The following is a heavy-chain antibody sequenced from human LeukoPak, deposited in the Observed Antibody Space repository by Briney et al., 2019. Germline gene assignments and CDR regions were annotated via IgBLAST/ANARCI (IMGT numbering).Heavy chain of an antibody. D-gene: IGHD3-10*01. CDR2: IYYSGST. V-gene: IGHV4-59*08. CDR1: GGSISSYY. J-gene: IGHJ6*03. Sequence: SETLSLTCTVSGGSISSYYWSWIRQPPGKGLEWIGYIYYSGSTNYNPSLKSRVTISVDTSKNQFSLRLSSVTAADTAVYYCARHVTYYYGSVCYMDVWDKGTTVTVSS. CDR3: ARHVTYYYGSVCYMDV.